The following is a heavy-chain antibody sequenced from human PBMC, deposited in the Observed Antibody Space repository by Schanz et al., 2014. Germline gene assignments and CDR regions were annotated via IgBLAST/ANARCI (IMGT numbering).Heavy chain of an antibody. CDR2: ISPYNGNT. J-gene: IGHJ4*02. V-gene: IGHV1-18*01. CDR3: ARDQSPYTNSSDVRYFDY. CDR1: GGTFSSFG. D-gene: IGHD6-6*01. Sequence: VQLEQSGAEVKKPGSSVKVSCKVSGGTFSSFGINWVRQAPGQGLEWMGRISPYNGNTNYAPKVQGRVTVTTDTATSTVYMELRSLRSDDTAVYYCARDQSPYTNSSDVRYFDYWGQGSLVTVSS.